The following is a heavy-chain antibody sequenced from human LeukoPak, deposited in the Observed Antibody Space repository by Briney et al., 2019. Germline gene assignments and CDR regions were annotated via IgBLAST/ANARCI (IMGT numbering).Heavy chain of an antibody. CDR3: ARDGSPYCSSTSCYPWFDP. Sequence: QPGRSLRLSCAASGFTFSSYAMHWVRQAPGKGLEWVAVISYDGSNKYYADSVKGRFTISRDNSKNTLYLQMNSLRAEDTAVYYCARDGSPYCSSTSCYPWFDPWGQGTLVTVSS. J-gene: IGHJ5*02. CDR1: GFTFSSYA. CDR2: ISYDGSNK. V-gene: IGHV3-30-3*01. D-gene: IGHD2-2*01.